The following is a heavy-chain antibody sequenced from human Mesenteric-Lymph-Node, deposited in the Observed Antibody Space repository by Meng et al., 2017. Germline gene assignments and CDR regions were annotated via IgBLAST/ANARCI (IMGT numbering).Heavy chain of an antibody. J-gene: IGHJ4*02. CDR1: GLTLSNAW. CDR3: TTGPVEGY. Sequence: EVQLVGSGGGLVEPGGSLRLSCAASGLTLSNAWMNWVRQAPGKGLEWVSRIKTKTEAGTTDYPAPVKGRFTISRDDSKNTLYLQMNSLKTEDTAVYYCTTGPVEGYWGQGTLVTVSS. V-gene: IGHV3-15*01. CDR2: IKTKTEAGTT.